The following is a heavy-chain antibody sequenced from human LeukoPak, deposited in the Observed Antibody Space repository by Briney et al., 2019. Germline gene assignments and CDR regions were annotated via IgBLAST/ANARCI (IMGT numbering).Heavy chain of an antibody. V-gene: IGHV3-23*01. CDR2: IRGDTYT. D-gene: IGHD3-3*01. CDR3: ARDVLRFLEWLPPYYYYGMDV. Sequence: GGSLRLSCAASGFTFSTYAMSWVRQAPGKGLEGVSAIRGDTYTYYADSVKGGFTISRDNSKNTLYLQMNSLRAEDTAVYYCARDVLRFLEWLPPYYYYGMDVWGQGTTVTVSS. CDR1: GFTFSTYA. J-gene: IGHJ6*02.